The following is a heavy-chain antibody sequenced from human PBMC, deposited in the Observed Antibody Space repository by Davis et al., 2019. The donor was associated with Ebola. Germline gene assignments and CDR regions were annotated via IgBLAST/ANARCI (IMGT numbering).Heavy chain of an antibody. V-gene: IGHV1-18*04. J-gene: IGHJ5*02. Sequence: AASVKVSCKASGYTFTGYGISWVRQAPGQGLEWMGWISAYNGNTNYAQKLQGRVTMTTDTSTSTAYMELRSLRSDDTAVYYCARVAEYRPRWFDPWGQGTLVTVSS. CDR2: ISAYNGNT. CDR1: GYTFTGYG. D-gene: IGHD6-6*01. CDR3: ARVAEYRPRWFDP.